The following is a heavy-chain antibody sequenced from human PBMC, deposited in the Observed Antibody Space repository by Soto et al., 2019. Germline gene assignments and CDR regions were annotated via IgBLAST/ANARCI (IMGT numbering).Heavy chain of an antibody. CDR3: AKAHYYDSSGWFDY. D-gene: IGHD3-22*01. J-gene: IGHJ4*02. V-gene: IGHV3-30*18. Sequence: QVQLVESGGGVVQPGRSLRLSCAASGFTVSCYGMHWVRHAPGTGLVLVAVISYDGSNKYYADSVKGRFTISRDNSKNTLYLQMNSLRAEDTAVYSCAKAHYYDSSGWFDYWGQGTLFTFAS. CDR1: GFTVSCYG. CDR2: ISYDGSNK.